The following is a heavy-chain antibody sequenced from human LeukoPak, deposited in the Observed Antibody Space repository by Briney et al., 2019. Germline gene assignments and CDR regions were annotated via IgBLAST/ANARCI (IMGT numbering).Heavy chain of an antibody. Sequence: PSETLSLTCAVYGGSFSGYYWSWIRQPPGKGLEWIGEINHSGSTNYNPSLKSRVTISVDTSKNQFSLKLSSVTAADTAVYYCARVSRYYDILSGDWYFDYWGQGTLVTVSS. D-gene: IGHD3-9*01. J-gene: IGHJ4*02. V-gene: IGHV4-34*01. CDR1: GGSFSGYY. CDR2: INHSGST. CDR3: ARVSRYYDILSGDWYFDY.